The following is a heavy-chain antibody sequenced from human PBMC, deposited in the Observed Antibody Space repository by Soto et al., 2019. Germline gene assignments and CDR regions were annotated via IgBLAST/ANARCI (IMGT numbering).Heavy chain of an antibody. CDR3: ARDRGYDFWSGCQRGYYYYGMDV. CDR2: INPNSGGT. CDR1: GYTFTGYY. D-gene: IGHD3-3*01. J-gene: IGHJ6*02. V-gene: IGHV1-2*02. Sequence: ASVKVSCKASGYTFTGYYMHWVRQAPGQGLEWMGWINPNSGGTNYAQKFQGRVTMTRDTSISTAYMELSRLRSDDTAVYYCARDRGYDFWSGCQRGYYYYGMDVWGQGTTVTVSS.